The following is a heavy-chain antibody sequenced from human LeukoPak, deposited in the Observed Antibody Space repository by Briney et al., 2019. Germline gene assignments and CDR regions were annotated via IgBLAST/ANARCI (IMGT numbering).Heavy chain of an antibody. CDR2: IYYSGST. Sequence: PSETLSLTCTVSGGSISSSSYHWGWIRQPPGKGLEWIGSIYYSGSTYYNPSLNSRVTISVDTSKNQFSLKLASVTAPDPAGDCCARGGGLRFLEWLLKAWGQGTLVTVSS. D-gene: IGHD3-3*01. CDR3: ARGGGLRFLEWLLKA. J-gene: IGHJ5*02. V-gene: IGHV4-39*01. CDR1: GGSISSSSYH.